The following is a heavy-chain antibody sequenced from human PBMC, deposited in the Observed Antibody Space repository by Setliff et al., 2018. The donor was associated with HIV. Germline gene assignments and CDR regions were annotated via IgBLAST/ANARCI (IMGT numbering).Heavy chain of an antibody. Sequence: LRLSCAASGFTFSSYWMSWVRQAPGKGLEWVANIKQDGSEKYYVDSVKGRFTISRDNAKNSLYLQMNSLRAEDTAVYYCAREGTRGLYYYDSSGYRDFDYWGQGTLVTVSS. J-gene: IGHJ4*02. CDR3: AREGTRGLYYYDSSGYRDFDY. CDR1: GFTFSSYW. D-gene: IGHD3-22*01. CDR2: IKQDGSEK. V-gene: IGHV3-7*03.